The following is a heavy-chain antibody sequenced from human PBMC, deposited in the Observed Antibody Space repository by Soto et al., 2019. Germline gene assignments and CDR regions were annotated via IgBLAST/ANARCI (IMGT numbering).Heavy chain of an antibody. D-gene: IGHD6-6*01. CDR2: ISGSGGST. CDR3: AKCIAARPENWFDP. J-gene: IGHJ5*02. V-gene: IGHV3-23*01. CDR1: GFTCSSYA. Sequence: VGSLRHSWAASGFTCSSYAMSWVRQAPGKGLEWVSAISGSGGSTYYADSVKGRFTISRDNSKNTLYLQMNSLRAEDTAVYYCAKCIAARPENWFDPWGQGTLVTVSS.